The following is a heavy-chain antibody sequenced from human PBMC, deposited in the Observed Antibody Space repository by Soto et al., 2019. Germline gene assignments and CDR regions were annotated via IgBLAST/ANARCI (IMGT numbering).Heavy chain of an antibody. V-gene: IGHV1-3*01. CDR2: INAGNGNT. CDR3: ARDSGSSWYYYYYGMDV. Sequence: ASVKVSCKASGYTFTSYAMHWVRQAPGQRLEWMGWINAGNGNTKYSQKFQGRVTITRDTSASTAYMELSSLRSEDTAVYYCARDSGSSWYYYYYGMDVWGQGTTVTVSS. CDR1: GYTFTSYA. J-gene: IGHJ6*02. D-gene: IGHD6-13*01.